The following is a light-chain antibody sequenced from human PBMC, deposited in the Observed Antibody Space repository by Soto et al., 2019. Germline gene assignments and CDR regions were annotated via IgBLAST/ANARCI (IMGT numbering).Light chain of an antibody. CDR3: QQYASSPLIT. CDR1: QSVSSY. J-gene: IGKJ5*01. V-gene: IGKV3-20*01. Sequence: EIVLTQSPGTLSLSPGERATLSCRASQSVSSYLAWYQQKPGQAPRLLLYAASSRATGIPDRLSGSGSGTDFTLTISRLEPDDFAVYYCQQYASSPLITFGQGTRLEIK. CDR2: AAS.